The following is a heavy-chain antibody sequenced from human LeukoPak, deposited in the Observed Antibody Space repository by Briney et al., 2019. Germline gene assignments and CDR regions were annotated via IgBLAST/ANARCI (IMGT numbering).Heavy chain of an antibody. D-gene: IGHD1-1*01. CDR2: ITGSSSTI. CDR1: GFTFSSYS. V-gene: IGHV3-48*01. J-gene: IGHJ3*02. CDR3: ARDRGSNYDAFDI. Sequence: GGSLRLSCAASGFTFSSYSMNWVRQAAGKGLEWVSYITGSSSTINYADSVKGRFTISRDKAKNSLYLQMNSLRAEDTAVYYCARDRGSNYDAFDIWGQGTMVTVSS.